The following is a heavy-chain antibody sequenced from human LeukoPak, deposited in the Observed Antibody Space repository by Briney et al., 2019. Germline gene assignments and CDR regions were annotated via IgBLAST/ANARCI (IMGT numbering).Heavy chain of an antibody. CDR3: ARSQGHRLLNYYSYYMDV. J-gene: IGHJ6*03. CDR2: MNPNSGNT. CDR1: GYTFSSYD. Sequence: GASVKVSCKASGYTFSSYDINWVRQATGQGLEWMGWMNPNSGNTGYAQKFQDRVTMTTDTSTTTAYLELKSLRSDDTAVYYCARSQGHRLLNYYSYYMDVWGKGTTVTVSS. V-gene: IGHV1-8*02. D-gene: IGHD2-15*01.